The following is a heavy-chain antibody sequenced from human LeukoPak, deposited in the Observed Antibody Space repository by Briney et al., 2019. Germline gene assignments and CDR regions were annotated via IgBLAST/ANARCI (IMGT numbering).Heavy chain of an antibody. CDR1: GGSISNYC. CDR2: ICNSGST. Sequence: SETLSLTCTVSGGSISNYCWSCIRQPAGKGLEWIGRICNSGSTNYNPSLKSRVTMSVDTSKNQFSLKLTSVTAADTAVYYCAEGGQWLRVWGQGTLVTVSS. V-gene: IGHV4-4*07. CDR3: AEGGQWLRV. J-gene: IGHJ4*02. D-gene: IGHD6-19*01.